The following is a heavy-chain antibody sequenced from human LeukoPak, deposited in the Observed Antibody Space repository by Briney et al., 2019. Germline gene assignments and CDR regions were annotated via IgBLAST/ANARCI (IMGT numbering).Heavy chain of an antibody. D-gene: IGHD3-9*01. J-gene: IGHJ4*02. V-gene: IGHV4-34*01. Sequence: SETLSLTCAVDGGSFSGYYWSWIRQPPGKGLEWIGEISHSGSTNYNPSLKSRVTITVDTSKNQFSLKLSSVTDADTAVYYCARGPIRTYYDILTGYSKGGYFDYWGQGTLVTVSS. CDR3: ARGPIRTYYDILTGYSKGGYFDY. CDR2: ISHSGST. CDR1: GGSFSGYY.